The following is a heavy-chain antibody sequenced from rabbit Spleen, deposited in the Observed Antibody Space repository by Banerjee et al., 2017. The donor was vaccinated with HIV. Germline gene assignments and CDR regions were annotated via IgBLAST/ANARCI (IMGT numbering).Heavy chain of an antibody. J-gene: IGHJ4*01. CDR2: IYPPYDST. CDR3: AGSRDSDIEFRL. V-gene: IGHV1S47*01. Sequence: QEQLVESGGGLVQPEGSLTLTCTASGFDFSGNVMCWFRQAPGKGLEWIAFIYPPYDSTDYARWVNGRFTISLDSAQNTVFLQMTSLTAADTATYFCAGSRDSDIEFRLWGPGTLVTVS. CDR1: GFDFSGNV. D-gene: IGHD1-1*01.